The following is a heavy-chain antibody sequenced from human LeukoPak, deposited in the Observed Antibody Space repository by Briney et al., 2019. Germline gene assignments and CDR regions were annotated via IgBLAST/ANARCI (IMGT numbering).Heavy chain of an antibody. V-gene: IGHV3-7*01. CDR3: LRENHDSGWSFDY. CDR1: GFTLRTYW. CDR2: IKQDGSAK. D-gene: IGHD3-22*01. J-gene: IGHJ4*02. Sequence: PGGSLRLSCEASGFTLRTYWMSWVRQAPGKGLEWVANIKQDGSAKYYVDSVKGRFTISRDNAKNSLYLEMNSLRAEDTAVYYCLRENHDSGWSFDYWGQGTLVTVSS.